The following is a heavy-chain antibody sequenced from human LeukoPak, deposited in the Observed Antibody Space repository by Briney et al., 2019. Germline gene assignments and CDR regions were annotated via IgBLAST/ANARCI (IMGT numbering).Heavy chain of an antibody. CDR3: ARDSVFYYYDSSGYSTHYYYYGMDV. CDR1: GYTFTSYG. CDR2: ISAYNGNT. Sequence: ASVKVSCKASGYTFTSYGISWVRQAPGQGLEWMGWISAYNGNTNYAQKLQGRATMTTDTSTSTAYMELRSLRSDDTAVYYCARDSVFYYYDSSGYSTHYYYYGMDVWGQGTTVTVSS. J-gene: IGHJ6*02. D-gene: IGHD3-22*01. V-gene: IGHV1-18*01.